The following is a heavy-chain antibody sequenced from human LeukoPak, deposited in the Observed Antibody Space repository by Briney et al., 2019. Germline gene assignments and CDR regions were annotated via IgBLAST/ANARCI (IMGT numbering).Heavy chain of an antibody. V-gene: IGHV4-59*12. CDR2: IYYSGST. D-gene: IGHD3-9*01. CDR1: GGSISSYY. CDR3: ARGHGAHDILTGYPLSWFDP. J-gene: IGHJ5*02. Sequence: PSETLSLTCTVSGGSISSYYWSWIRQPPGKGLEWIGYIYYSGSTNYNPSLKSRVTISVDTSKNQFSLKLSSVTAADTAVYYCARGHGAHDILTGYPLSWFDPWGQGTLVTVSS.